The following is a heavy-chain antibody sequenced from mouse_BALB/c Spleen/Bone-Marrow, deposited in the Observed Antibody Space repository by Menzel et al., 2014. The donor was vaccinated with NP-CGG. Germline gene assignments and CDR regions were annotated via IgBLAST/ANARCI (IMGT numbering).Heavy chain of an antibody. CDR2: IRNKANGYTT. CDR1: GVTFTDYY. J-gene: IGHJ1*01. CDR3: ARDENYDIYWYFDI. Sequence: EVQLVESGGGLVQPGGSLRLSCATSGVTFTDYYMSWVRQPPGKALEWLGFIRNKANGYTTDYSVSVKGLFTISRDNSQGVLDPQMNGLRAEDSATNYCARDENYDIYWYFDIWGAGTTVTVYS. D-gene: IGHD1-1*01. V-gene: IGHV7-3*02.